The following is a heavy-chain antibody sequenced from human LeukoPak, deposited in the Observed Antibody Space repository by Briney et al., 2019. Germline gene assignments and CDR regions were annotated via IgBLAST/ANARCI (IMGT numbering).Heavy chain of an antibody. J-gene: IGHJ4*02. CDR2: INPKSGGT. CDR3: ARDEPITAGERGDY. Sequence: ASVKVSCKASGYIFTGYYMHWVRQAPGQGLEWMGWINPKSGGTNYAQKFQGRVTMTRDTSISTAYMELSRLRSDDTAVYYRARDEPITAGERGDYWGQGTLVTVSS. V-gene: IGHV1-2*02. D-gene: IGHD6-13*01. CDR1: GYIFTGYY.